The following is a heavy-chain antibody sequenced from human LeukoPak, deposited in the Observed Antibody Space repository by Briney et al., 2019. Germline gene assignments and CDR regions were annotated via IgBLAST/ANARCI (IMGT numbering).Heavy chain of an antibody. CDR1: GFTFSSAW. J-gene: IGHJ4*02. CDR2: IKSKADGGTT. Sequence: GGSPRLSCAASGFTFSSAWMTWGRQAPGKGLEWVGPIKSKADGGTTDYAAPAKGRFTISRDDSKNTLSLQMNSLKYEDTAVYYCTTDPFMLDVYHFHYWGQGTLVTVSS. V-gene: IGHV3-15*01. D-gene: IGHD5/OR15-5a*01. CDR3: TTDPFMLDVYHFHY.